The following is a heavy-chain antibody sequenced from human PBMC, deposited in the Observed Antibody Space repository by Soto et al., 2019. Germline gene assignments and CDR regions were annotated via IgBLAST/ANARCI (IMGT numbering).Heavy chain of an antibody. CDR3: ARGGYYDSTGYGFDP. Sequence: SETLSLTCAVSGGSISSGGYSWSWIRQPPGKGLEWIGYIYHSGSTYYNPSLKSRVTISVDRSKNQFSLKLTSVTAADTAVYYCARGGYYDSTGYGFDPWGQGTLVTVYS. J-gene: IGHJ5*02. CDR2: IYHSGST. V-gene: IGHV4-30-2*01. D-gene: IGHD3-22*01. CDR1: GGSISSGGYS.